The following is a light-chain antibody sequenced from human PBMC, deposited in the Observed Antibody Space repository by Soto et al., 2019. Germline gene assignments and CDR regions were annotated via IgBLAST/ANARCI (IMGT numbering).Light chain of an antibody. CDR2: WAS. J-gene: IGKJ1*01. Sequence: DIVMTQSPDSLAVSLGERATINCKSSQSVLVSSNNKNYLAWFQQKPGQPPKLLIYWASTRESGVPERFSGSGSGTDFTLTISSLQAEDVAVYYCQQYYSSPWTFGQGTKVEIK. CDR1: QSVLVSSNNKNY. V-gene: IGKV4-1*01. CDR3: QQYYSSPWT.